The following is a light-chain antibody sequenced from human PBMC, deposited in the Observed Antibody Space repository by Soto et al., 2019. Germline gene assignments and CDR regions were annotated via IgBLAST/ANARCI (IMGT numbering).Light chain of an antibody. Sequence: IVMTQSPTTLSVSQGERASLSCRASQSVSTNLAWYQQKPGQAPRLLIYHTSTRATGIPARFSGSGSGTEFSLTISGLQSEDLAVYYCQQYSDWPQTFGQGTKVDIK. CDR2: HTS. CDR1: QSVSTN. V-gene: IGKV3-15*01. J-gene: IGKJ1*01. CDR3: QQYSDWPQT.